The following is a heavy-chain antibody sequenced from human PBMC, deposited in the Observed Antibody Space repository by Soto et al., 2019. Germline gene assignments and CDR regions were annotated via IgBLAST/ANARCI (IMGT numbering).Heavy chain of an antibody. CDR2: IIPMYGPA. D-gene: IGHD3-10*01. CDR3: ARVTCMVRGVIDNWFDP. Sequence: QVPLVQSGAEVKKPGSSVTVSCKASGGTFSSYAIHWVRQAPGQGLEWMGGIIPMYGPAKYAQRFQGRVTITADESTTTVYMELTSLTSQDAAVYYCARVTCMVRGVIDNWFDPWGHGTLVTVSS. V-gene: IGHV1-69*01. CDR1: GGTFSSYA. J-gene: IGHJ5*02.